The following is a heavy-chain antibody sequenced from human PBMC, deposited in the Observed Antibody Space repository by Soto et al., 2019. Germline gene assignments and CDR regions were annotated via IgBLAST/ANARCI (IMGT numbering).Heavy chain of an antibody. V-gene: IGHV4-59*08. J-gene: IGHJ4*02. CDR3: ARAFRPYYDNSGYCDY. D-gene: IGHD3-22*01. CDR1: GGSISGYY. CDR2: IYYSGTT. Sequence: PSETLSLTCTVSGGSISGYYWSWIRQPPGKGLEWIGNIYYSGTTNYNPSLKSRVTISVDTSKNQFSLKLSSVTAADTAVYYCARAFRPYYDNSGYCDYWGQGTLVTVSS.